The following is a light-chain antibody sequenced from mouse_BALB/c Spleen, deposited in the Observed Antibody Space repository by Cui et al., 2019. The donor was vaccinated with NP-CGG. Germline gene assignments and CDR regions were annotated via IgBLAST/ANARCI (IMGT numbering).Light chain of an antibody. CDR2: GTN. CDR3: ALWYSNHWV. J-gene: IGLJ1*01. V-gene: IGLV1*01. Sequence: QAVAPQDSALTTSPGETVTLTCRSSTGAVTTSNYANWVQEKPDHLFTGLIGGTNNRVPGVPGRFSGSLIGDKAALTITGAQTEDEAIYFCALWYSNHWVFGGGTKLTVL. CDR1: TGAVTTSNY.